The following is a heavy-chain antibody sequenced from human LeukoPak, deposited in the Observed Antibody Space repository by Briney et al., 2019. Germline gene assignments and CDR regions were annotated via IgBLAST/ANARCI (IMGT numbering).Heavy chain of an antibody. D-gene: IGHD2-15*01. Sequence: GGSLRLSCAASGFTFSSYGMHWVRQAPGKGLEWVAFIRYDGSNKYYADSVKGRFTISRDNAKNSLYLQMNSLRAEDTAVYYCAREGCSGGSCWFDYWGQGTLVTVSS. CDR1: GFTFSSYG. V-gene: IGHV3-30*02. CDR3: AREGCSGGSCWFDY. CDR2: IRYDGSNK. J-gene: IGHJ4*02.